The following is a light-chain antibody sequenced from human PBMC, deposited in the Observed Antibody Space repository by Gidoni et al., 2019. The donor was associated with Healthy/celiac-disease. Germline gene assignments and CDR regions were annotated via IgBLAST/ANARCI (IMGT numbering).Light chain of an antibody. V-gene: IGKV3-15*01. CDR2: GAS. Sequence: EIVMTQSPATLSVSPGERATLSCRASQSVSSTLAWYQQKPGQAPRLLIYGASTRATGIPARFSGSGSGTEFTLTISSLQSEDFAVYYCQQYNNWPPSFTFGPGTKVAIK. J-gene: IGKJ3*01. CDR3: QQYNNWPPSFT. CDR1: QSVSST.